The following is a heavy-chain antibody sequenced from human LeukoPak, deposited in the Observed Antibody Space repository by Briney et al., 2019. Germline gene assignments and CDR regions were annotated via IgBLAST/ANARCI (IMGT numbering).Heavy chain of an antibody. V-gene: IGHV3-20*04. D-gene: IGHD3-16*02. CDR2: INWSGGRT. Sequence: PGGSLRLSCAASGFTFDDYGMSWVRQAPGKGLEWVSGINWSGGRTGYADSVKGRLTISRDNAKNSLFLQMNSLRGEDTAVYYCARGFELITFGGAIGKLNWFDSWGQGTLVTVSS. CDR1: GFTFDDYG. CDR3: ARGFELITFGGAIGKLNWFDS. J-gene: IGHJ5*01.